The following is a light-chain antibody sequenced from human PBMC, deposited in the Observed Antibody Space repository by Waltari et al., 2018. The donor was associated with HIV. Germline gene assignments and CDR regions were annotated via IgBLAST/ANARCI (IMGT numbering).Light chain of an antibody. CDR3: LQDDSFPLT. V-gene: IGKV1-6*01. CDR2: AAS. J-gene: IGKJ3*01. Sequence: AIQMTQSPPSLSASVGDRVTITCRARQNIRRDLGWYQQKPGKAPKLLIYAASTLQTGVSSRFRGGGSGTAFTLTINGLQSEDSATYYCLQDDSFPLTFGPGTKVDLK. CDR1: QNIRRD.